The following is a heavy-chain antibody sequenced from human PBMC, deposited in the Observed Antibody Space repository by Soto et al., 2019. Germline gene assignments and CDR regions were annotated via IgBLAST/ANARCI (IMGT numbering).Heavy chain of an antibody. V-gene: IGHV3-21*01. CDR3: ARETHPLDTIFGVVSFYYYYGMDV. Sequence: PGGSLRLSCAASGFALNNYSISWVRQAPGKWLEWVSSISSNSNYIYYTASVKGRFAISRDYVKNSVVLQMDSLISEDTAVYYCARETHPLDTIFGVVSFYYYYGMDVWGQGXTVTGYS. CDR2: ISSNSNYI. J-gene: IGHJ6*02. CDR1: GFALNNYS. D-gene: IGHD3-3*01.